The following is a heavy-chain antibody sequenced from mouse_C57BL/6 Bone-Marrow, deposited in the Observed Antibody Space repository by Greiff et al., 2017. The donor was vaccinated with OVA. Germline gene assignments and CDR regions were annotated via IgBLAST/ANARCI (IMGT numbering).Heavy chain of an antibody. CDR2: ISSGGSYT. V-gene: IGHV5-6*01. D-gene: IGHD2-14*01. CDR1: GFTFSSYG. CDR3: ARQGGTRYFDV. J-gene: IGHJ1*03. Sequence: EVKLMESGGDLVKPGGSLKLSCAASGFTFSSYGMSWVRQTPDQRLEWVATISSGGSYTYYPDSVKGRFTISRDNAKNTLYLQMSSLTSEDTAMYYCARQGGTRYFDVWGTGTTVTVSS.